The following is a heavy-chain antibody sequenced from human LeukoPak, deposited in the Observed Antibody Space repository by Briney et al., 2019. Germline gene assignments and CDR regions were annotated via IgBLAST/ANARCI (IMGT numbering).Heavy chain of an antibody. J-gene: IGHJ3*02. V-gene: IGHV3-23*01. CDR3: ARGSPYSDRDAFDI. CDR2: ISGSAGST. D-gene: IGHD1-26*01. CDR1: GFTFRSYA. Sequence: GGSLRLSCAASGFTFRSYAMSWVRQAPGKGLEWVSVISGSAGSTYYADSVKGRFTISRDNSKNTLYLQMNSLRAEDTAVYYCARGSPYSDRDAFDIWGQGTMVTVSS.